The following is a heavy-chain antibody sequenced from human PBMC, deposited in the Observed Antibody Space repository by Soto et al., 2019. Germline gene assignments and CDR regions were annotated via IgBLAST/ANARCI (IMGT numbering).Heavy chain of an antibody. D-gene: IGHD6-13*01. CDR2: IIPIFGTA. CDR1: GGTFSSYA. CDR3: ARVIGEQLVLASEPTWTYYYYGMDV. J-gene: IGHJ6*02. Sequence: QVQLVQSGAEVKKPGSSVKVSCKASGGTFSSYAISWMRQAPGQGLEWMGGIIPIFGTANYAQKFQGRVTITADESTSTAYMELSSLRSEDTAVYYCARVIGEQLVLASEPTWTYYYYGMDVWGQGTTVTVSS. V-gene: IGHV1-69*01.